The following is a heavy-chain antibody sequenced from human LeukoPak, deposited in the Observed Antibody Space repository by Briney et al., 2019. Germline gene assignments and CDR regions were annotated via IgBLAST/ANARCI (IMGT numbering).Heavy chain of an antibody. D-gene: IGHD3-22*01. J-gene: IGHJ3*02. CDR2: ISGDGDST. CDR3: AKDIGADYYYASSGYFI. V-gene: IGHV3-43*02. CDR1: GFTFYNYA. Sequence: PGGSLRLSCAASGFTFYNYAMHWVRQVPGKGLEWVCLISGDGDSTYYTDSVKGRFTISRDNSKNSLYLQMNSLRTEDTALYYCAKDIGADYYYASSGYFIWGQGTMVTVSS.